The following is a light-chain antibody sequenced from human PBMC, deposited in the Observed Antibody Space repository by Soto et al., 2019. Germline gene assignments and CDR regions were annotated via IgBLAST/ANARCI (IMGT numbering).Light chain of an antibody. CDR2: GAS. V-gene: IGKV3-20*01. Sequence: EIVLTQSPGTLSLSSGERATLSCRASQSVRSNYLAWYQQKPGQAPRLLIYGASSRATGIPDRFGGSGSGTDFTLPISRLEPEDFAVYYCQQYATSPLTFGGGTNVEIK. CDR1: QSVRSNY. CDR3: QQYATSPLT. J-gene: IGKJ4*01.